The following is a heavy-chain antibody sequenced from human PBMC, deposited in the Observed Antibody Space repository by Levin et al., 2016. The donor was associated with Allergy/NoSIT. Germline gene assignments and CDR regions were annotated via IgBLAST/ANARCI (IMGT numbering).Heavy chain of an antibody. D-gene: IGHD1-26*01. J-gene: IGHJ3*02. CDR1: GFTFSSYE. CDR2: ISSSGSTI. V-gene: IGHV3-48*03. Sequence: GESLKISCAASGFTFSSYEMNWVRQAPGKGLEWVSYISSSGSTIYYADSVKGRFTISRDNAKNSLYLQMNSLRAEDTAVYYCARERWELQAYDAFDIWGQGTMVTVSS. CDR3: ARERWELQAYDAFDI.